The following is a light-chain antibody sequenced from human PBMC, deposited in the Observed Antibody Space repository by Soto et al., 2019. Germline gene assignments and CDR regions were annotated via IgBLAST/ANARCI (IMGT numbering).Light chain of an antibody. CDR2: DVS. Sequence: QSALTQPASVSGSPGQSITISCTGTGSNVGGFNFVSWLQHHPGKAPKLIIFDVSSRPSGVSDRFSGSKSGNTASLTISGLQAEDEADYYCSSYTTSSTYLFGGGTKVTVL. CDR1: GSNVGGFNF. J-gene: IGLJ2*01. V-gene: IGLV2-14*03. CDR3: SSYTTSSTYL.